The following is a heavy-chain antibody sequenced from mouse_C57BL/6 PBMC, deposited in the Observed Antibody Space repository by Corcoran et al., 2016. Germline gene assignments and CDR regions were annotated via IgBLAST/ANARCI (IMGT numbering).Heavy chain of an antibody. D-gene: IGHD3-1*01. CDR1: GYTFTSYG. J-gene: IGHJ4*01. CDR3: ARGGYWETPNYYAMDY. V-gene: IGHV1-81*01. Sequence: QVQLQQSGAELARPGASVKLSCKASGYTFTSYGISWVKQRTGQGLEWIGEIYPRSGNTYYNEKFKGKATLTADKSSSTAYMELRSLTSEDSAVYFCARGGYWETPNYYAMDYWGQGTSVTVSS. CDR2: IYPRSGNT.